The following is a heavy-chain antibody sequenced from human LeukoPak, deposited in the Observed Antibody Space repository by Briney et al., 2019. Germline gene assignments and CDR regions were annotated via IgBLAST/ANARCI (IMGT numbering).Heavy chain of an antibody. D-gene: IGHD4-17*01. CDR1: GGSISSYY. V-gene: IGHV4-59*01. CDR2: IYYSGST. J-gene: IGHJ3*02. Sequence: SETLSLTCIVSGGSISSYYWSWIRQPPGKGLEWIGYIYYSGSTNYNPSLKSRVTISLDTSKNQFSLKLSSVTAADTAVYYCARADYGDLYAFDIWGQGTMVTVSS. CDR3: ARADYGDLYAFDI.